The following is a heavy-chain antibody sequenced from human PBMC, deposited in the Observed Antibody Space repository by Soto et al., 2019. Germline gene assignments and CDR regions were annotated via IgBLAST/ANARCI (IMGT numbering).Heavy chain of an antibody. V-gene: IGHV3-23*01. CDR1: GFTFRSYA. CDR3: AKDRLGVGRTTEDS. J-gene: IGHJ4*02. CDR2: ISDRGDNT. Sequence: ESGGGLVQPGGSLRLSCAASGFTFRSYAMSWARQAPGKWLEWVSGISDRGDNTYYADSVKGRFTISRDNTKNTLYLQMNSLRAEDTAIYYCAKDRLGVGRTTEDSWGQGVLVTVSS. D-gene: IGHD1-1*01.